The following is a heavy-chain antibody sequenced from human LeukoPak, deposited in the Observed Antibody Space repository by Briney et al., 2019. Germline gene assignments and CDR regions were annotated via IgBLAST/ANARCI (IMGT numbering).Heavy chain of an antibody. V-gene: IGHV1-18*03. J-gene: IGHJ4*02. CDR3: ARHGNVLTHSEYFDY. CDR1: GYTFNTYA. D-gene: IGHD2-8*02. CDR2: ISNHNVNT. Sequence: ASVKVSCKTSGYTFNTYAISWVRQAPGQGLEWMGWISNHNVNTNSAQKLQGRVTITKDTSTSTAYLDLQSLRSDDMAIYYCARHGNVLTHSEYFDYWGQGTLITVSS.